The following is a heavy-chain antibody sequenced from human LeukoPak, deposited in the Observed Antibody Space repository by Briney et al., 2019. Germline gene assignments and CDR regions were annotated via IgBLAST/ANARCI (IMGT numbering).Heavy chain of an antibody. J-gene: IGHJ4*02. Sequence: GGSLRLSCAASGFTFSNAWMSWVRQAPGKGLEWVGRIKSKTDGGTTDYAAPVKGRFTISRDDSKNTLYLQMNSLKTEGTAVYYCTMYYYDSSGYYSPDFDYWGQGTLVTVSS. CDR3: TMYYYDSSGYYSPDFDY. V-gene: IGHV3-15*01. D-gene: IGHD3-22*01. CDR2: IKSKTDGGTT. CDR1: GFTFSNAW.